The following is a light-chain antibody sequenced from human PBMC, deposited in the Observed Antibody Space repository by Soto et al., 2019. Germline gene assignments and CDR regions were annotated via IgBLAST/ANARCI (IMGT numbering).Light chain of an antibody. CDR1: QSVSSTY. J-gene: IGKJ2*03. Sequence: EIVLTQSPGTLSLSPGERATLSCRASQSVSSTYLAWYQQTPGQAPRLLIYGASSRATGIPDKLSGSDPGTDFTLTNSRREPEDFAVCCCRRCGGSSYGFGQGAQLEIK. CDR2: GAS. CDR3: RRCGGSSYG. V-gene: IGKV3-20*01.